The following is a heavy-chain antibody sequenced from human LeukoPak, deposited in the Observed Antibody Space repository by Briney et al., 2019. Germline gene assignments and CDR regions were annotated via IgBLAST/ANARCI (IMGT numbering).Heavy chain of an antibody. Sequence: PSETLSLTCTVSGYSISSGYYWGWIRQPPGKGLEWIGSIYHSGSTYYNPSLKSRVTISVDTSKNQFSLKLSSVTAADTAVYYCARRGRPLRLIAVAYYFDYWGQGTLVTVSS. CDR3: ARRGRPLRLIAVAYYFDY. V-gene: IGHV4-38-2*02. D-gene: IGHD6-19*01. CDR1: GYSISSGYY. CDR2: IYHSGST. J-gene: IGHJ4*02.